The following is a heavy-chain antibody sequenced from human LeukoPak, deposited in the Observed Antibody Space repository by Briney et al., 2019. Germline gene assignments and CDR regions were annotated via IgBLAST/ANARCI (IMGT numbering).Heavy chain of an antibody. J-gene: IGHJ4*02. V-gene: IGHV3-30-3*01. CDR3: ARDPEYYYDSSGYRRGAYFDY. D-gene: IGHD3-22*01. Sequence: GGSLRLSCAASGFTFSSYAMSWVRQAPGKGLEWVAVISYDGSNKYYADSVKGRFTISRDNSKNTLYLQMNSLRAEDTAVYYCARDPEYYYDSSGYRRGAYFDYWGQGTLVTVSS. CDR2: ISYDGSNK. CDR1: GFTFSSYA.